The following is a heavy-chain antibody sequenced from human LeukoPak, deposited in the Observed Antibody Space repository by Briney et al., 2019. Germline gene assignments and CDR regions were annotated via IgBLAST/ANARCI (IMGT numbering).Heavy chain of an antibody. CDR3: ARDFRMATINYYYYYGMDV. CDR2: INPNSGGT. J-gene: IGHJ6*02. Sequence: ASVKVSCKASGYTFTGYYMHWVRQAPGQGLEWMGWINPNSGGTNYAQKFQGWVTMTRDTSISTAYMELSRLRSDDTAVYYCARDFRMATINYYYYYGMDVWGQGTTVTVSS. V-gene: IGHV1-2*04. D-gene: IGHD5-12*01. CDR1: GYTFTGYY.